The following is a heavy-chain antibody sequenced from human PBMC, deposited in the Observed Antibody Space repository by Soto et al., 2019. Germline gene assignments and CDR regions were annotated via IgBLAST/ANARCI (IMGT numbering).Heavy chain of an antibody. V-gene: IGHV3-21*01. J-gene: IGHJ5*02. Sequence: PGGSLRLSCAASGFTFSSYSMNWVRQAPGKGLEWVSSISSSSSYIYYADSVKGRFTISRDNAKNSLYLQMNSLRAEDTAVYYCARNRDSGSPAPNWFEPGCQGTLLTVSS. D-gene: IGHD1-26*01. CDR1: GFTFSSYS. CDR3: ARNRDSGSPAPNWFEP. CDR2: ISSSSSYI.